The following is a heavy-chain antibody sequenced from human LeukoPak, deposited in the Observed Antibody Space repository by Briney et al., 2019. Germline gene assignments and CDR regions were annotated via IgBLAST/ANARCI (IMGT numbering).Heavy chain of an antibody. CDR1: GFTFNYYW. J-gene: IGHJ4*02. Sequence: PGGSLRLSCAASGFTFNYYWMGWVRQAPGKGLEWVANIKQDGSEKYYVDSVKGRFTISRDNAKNSLYLQMNSMRAEDTAVYYCARDEHQYYHASSGRFDYWGQGILVTVSS. D-gene: IGHD3-22*01. V-gene: IGHV3-7*04. CDR3: ARDEHQYYHASSGRFDY. CDR2: IKQDGSEK.